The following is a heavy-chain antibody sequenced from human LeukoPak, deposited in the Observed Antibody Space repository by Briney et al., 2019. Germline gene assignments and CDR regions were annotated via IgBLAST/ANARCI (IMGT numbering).Heavy chain of an antibody. CDR1: GYSFTSYW. CDR3: ARNWYGIRDAFDI. D-gene: IGHD1-1*01. V-gene: IGHV5-51*01. CDR2: IYPGDSDT. Sequence: GESLKISCKGSGYSFTSYWIGWVRQMPGKGLEWMGIIYPGDSDTRYSPSFQGQVTISADKSISTAYLQWSGLKASDTAMYYCARNWYGIRDAFDIWGQGTMVSVSS. J-gene: IGHJ3*02.